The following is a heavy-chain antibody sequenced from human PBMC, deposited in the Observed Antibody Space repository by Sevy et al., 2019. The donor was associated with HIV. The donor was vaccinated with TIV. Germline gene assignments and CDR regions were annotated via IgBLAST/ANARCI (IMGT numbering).Heavy chain of an antibody. D-gene: IGHD6-13*01. CDR2: ISYDGSNK. Sequence: GGSLRPSWLASGFTFNSYSMYWVRQAPGKGLEGVAAISYDGSNKYLADSVKGRFTISRDNSKNILYLKINSLRVQDTATYFCARDAAEGPYGSSWFSNWLDPWGQGTLVTVSS. CDR1: GFTFNSYS. V-gene: IGHV3-30*04. CDR3: ARDAAEGPYGSSWFSNWLDP. J-gene: IGHJ5*02.